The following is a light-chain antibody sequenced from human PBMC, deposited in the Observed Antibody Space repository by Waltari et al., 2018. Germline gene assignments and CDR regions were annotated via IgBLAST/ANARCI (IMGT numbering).Light chain of an antibody. J-gene: IGLJ2*01. V-gene: IGLV3-21*03. Sequence: SYVLTQPPSVSVAPGKTARSTCGGNNIGSKSVHWYQQKPGQAPVLVFYVDSDRPPVXXXXXXGSNSGNTATLTISRVEAGDEADYCCQVWDSSSDHPVFGGGTKLTVL. CDR3: QVWDSSSDHPV. CDR2: VDS. CDR1: NIGSKS.